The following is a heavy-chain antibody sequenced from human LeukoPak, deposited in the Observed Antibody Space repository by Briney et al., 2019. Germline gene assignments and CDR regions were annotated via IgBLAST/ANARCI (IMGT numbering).Heavy chain of an antibody. CDR1: GFTFSSYA. V-gene: IGHV3-23*01. CDR3: ARRGTSLSFDY. CDR2: ISGSGGST. Sequence: GGSLRLSCAASGFTFSSYAMSWVRQAPGKGLEWVSAISGSGGSTYYADSVKGRFTISRDNAKNSLYLQMNSLRAEDTAVYYCARRGTSLSFDYWGQGTLVTVSS. J-gene: IGHJ4*02. D-gene: IGHD3-16*01.